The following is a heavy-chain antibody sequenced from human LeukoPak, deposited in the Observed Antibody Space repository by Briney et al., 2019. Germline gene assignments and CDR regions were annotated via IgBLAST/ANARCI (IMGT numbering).Heavy chain of an antibody. V-gene: IGHV4-4*07. Sequence: SETLSLTCTVSGGSIRRYYWSWIRQPAGKGLEWIGRIYTGGTTYNPTLKSRVTMSVDTSKNQFSLKLSSVTAADTAVYYCARSPGAHSDYWGQGTLVTVSS. CDR1: GGSIRRYY. CDR2: IYTGGT. D-gene: IGHD6-13*01. J-gene: IGHJ4*02. CDR3: ARSPGAHSDY.